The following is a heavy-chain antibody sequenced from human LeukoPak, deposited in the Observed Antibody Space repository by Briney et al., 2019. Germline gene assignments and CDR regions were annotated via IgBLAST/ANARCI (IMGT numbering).Heavy chain of an antibody. V-gene: IGHV4-59*01. J-gene: IGHJ4*02. CDR2: IYYSGST. D-gene: IGHD6-6*01. Sequence: PSETLSLTCTVSGGSISSYYWSWIRQPPGKGLEWIGYIYYSGSTNYTPSLKSRITISVDTSRNQFSLKLNSVTAADTAVYYCARPGRGSSAGFDYWGQGTLVTVSS. CDR3: ARPGRGSSAGFDY. CDR1: GGSISSYY.